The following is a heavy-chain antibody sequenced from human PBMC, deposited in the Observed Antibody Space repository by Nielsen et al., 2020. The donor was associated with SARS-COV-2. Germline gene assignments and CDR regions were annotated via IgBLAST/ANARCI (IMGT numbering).Heavy chain of an antibody. V-gene: IGHV3-9*01. Sequence: SLKISCAASGSTFDDYAMHWVRQAPGKGLEWVSGISWNSGSIGYADSVKGRFTISRDNAKNSLYLQMNSLRAEDTALYYCAKDMWPLPYGGYASWGQGTLVTVSS. J-gene: IGHJ4*02. CDR3: AKDMWPLPYGGYAS. CDR2: ISWNSGSI. D-gene: IGHD5-12*01. CDR1: GSTFDDYA.